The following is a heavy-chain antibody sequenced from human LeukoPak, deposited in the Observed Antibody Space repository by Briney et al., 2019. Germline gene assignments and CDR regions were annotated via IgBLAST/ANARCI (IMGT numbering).Heavy chain of an antibody. D-gene: IGHD3-22*01. J-gene: IGHJ6*03. CDR1: GGSFSGYY. V-gene: IGHV4-34*01. Sequence: SETLSLTCAVYGGSFSGYYWTWIRHTPEKGLEWIGEMNPSGSTNYNPSIKSRVTISVDTSKNQFSLTLSSVTAADTAVYYCARCRQDVTMIVVIMTAVSYYLDVWGKGTTVTVS. CDR3: ARCRQDVTMIVVIMTAVSYYLDV. CDR2: MNPSGST.